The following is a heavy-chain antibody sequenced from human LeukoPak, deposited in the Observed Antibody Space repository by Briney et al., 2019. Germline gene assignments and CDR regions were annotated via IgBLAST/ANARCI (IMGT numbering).Heavy chain of an antibody. J-gene: IGHJ4*02. CDR2: TYYSGST. D-gene: IGHD6-19*01. CDR3: ARHNNRVAGANDY. V-gene: IGHV4-39*01. Sequence: SETLSLTCTVSGGSISSSSYYWGWIRQPPGKGLEWIGSTYYSGSTYYNPSLKSRVTISVDTSKNQFSLKLSSVTAADTAVYYCARHNNRVAGANDYWGQGTLVTVSS. CDR1: GGSISSSSYY.